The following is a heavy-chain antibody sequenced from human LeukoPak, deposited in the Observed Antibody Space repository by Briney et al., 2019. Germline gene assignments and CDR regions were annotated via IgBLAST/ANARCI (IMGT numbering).Heavy chain of an antibody. CDR1: GFTFSSYW. CDR3: ARELSDYVWGSFTHY. J-gene: IGHJ4*02. V-gene: IGHV3-7*01. CDR2: IKQDGSEK. Sequence: GGSLRLSCAASGFTFSSYWMSWVRQAPGKGLEWVANIKQDGSEKYYVDSVKGRFTISRDNAKNSLYLQMNSLRAEDTAVYYCARELSDYVWGSFTHYWGQGTLVTVPS. D-gene: IGHD3-16*01.